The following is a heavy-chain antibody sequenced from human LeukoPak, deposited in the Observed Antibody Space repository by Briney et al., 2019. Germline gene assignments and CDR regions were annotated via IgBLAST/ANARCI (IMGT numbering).Heavy chain of an antibody. CDR1: GFTFSSYA. CDR3: AKVGYGSGSYSGDYFDY. V-gene: IGHV3-23*01. CDR2: ISNTGGST. D-gene: IGHD3-10*01. J-gene: IGHJ4*02. Sequence: GGSLRLSCAASGFTFSSYAMSWVRQAPGKGLEWVSAISNTGGSTYYADSVKGRFTISRDNSKNTLYLQMNSLRAEDTAVYYCAKVGYGSGSYSGDYFDYWGQGTLVTVSS.